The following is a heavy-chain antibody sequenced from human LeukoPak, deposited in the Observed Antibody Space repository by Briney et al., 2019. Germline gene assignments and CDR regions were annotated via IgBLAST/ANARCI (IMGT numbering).Heavy chain of an antibody. CDR1: GFTFSNAW. CDR3: ARDPNYYDSSGYWVY. J-gene: IGHJ4*02. V-gene: IGHV3-15*07. D-gene: IGHD3-22*01. CDR2: IKSKTDGGTT. Sequence: PGGSLRLSCAASGFTFSNAWMNWVRQAPGKGLEWVGRIKSKTDGGTTDYAAPVKGRFTISRDDSKNTLYLQMNSLRAEDTAVYYCARDPNYYDSSGYWVYWGQGTLVTVSS.